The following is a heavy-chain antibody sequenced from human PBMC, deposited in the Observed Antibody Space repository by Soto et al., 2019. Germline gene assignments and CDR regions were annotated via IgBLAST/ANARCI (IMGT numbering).Heavy chain of an antibody. CDR1: GGSVSSGSYY. D-gene: IGHD3-3*01. CDR3: SGHPISGTDY. J-gene: IGHJ4*02. Sequence: QVQLQESGPGLVKPSETLSLTCTVSGGSVSSGSYYWSWIRQPPGKGLEWIGYIYYSGSTNYNPSLQXXVXIXXDKSKNQFYLTLSSVTAADTDVYYCSGHPISGTDYWGQGTLGTVSS. V-gene: IGHV4-61*01. CDR2: IYYSGST.